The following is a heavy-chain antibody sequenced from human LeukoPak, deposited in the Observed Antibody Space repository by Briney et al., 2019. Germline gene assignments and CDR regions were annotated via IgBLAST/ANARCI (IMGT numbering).Heavy chain of an antibody. J-gene: IGHJ6*02. Sequence: PGGSLRLSCAASGFTFSSYSMNWVRQAPGKGLEWVSSISSSSSYIYYAVSVKGRFTISRDNAKNSLYLQMNSLRVEDTAVYHCARDEGVWGQGTTVTVSS. CDR2: ISSSSSYI. CDR3: ARDEGV. CDR1: GFTFSSYS. V-gene: IGHV3-21*01.